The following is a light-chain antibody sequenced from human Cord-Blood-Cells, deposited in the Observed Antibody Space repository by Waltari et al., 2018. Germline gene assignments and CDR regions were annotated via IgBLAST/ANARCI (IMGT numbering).Light chain of an antibody. V-gene: IGKV1-5*01. CDR2: DAS. CDR1: QSISSW. CDR3: QQYNSYSPT. Sequence: DIQMTQSPSTMSASVGDRVINTCRARQSISSWLAWYQQKPGKAPKLLIYDASSLESGVPSRFSGSGSGTEFTLTISSLQPDDFATYYCQQYNSYSPTFGPGTKVDIK. J-gene: IGKJ3*01.